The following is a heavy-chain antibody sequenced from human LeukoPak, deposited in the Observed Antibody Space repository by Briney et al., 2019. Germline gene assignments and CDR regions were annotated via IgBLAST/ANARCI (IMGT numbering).Heavy chain of an antibody. CDR3: ASFYCSRPSCHNPHFDY. V-gene: IGHV3-30*04. J-gene: IGHJ4*02. Sequence: GRSLRLSCAASGFTFSSYAMHWVRQAPGKGLEWVAVISYDGSNKYYADSVKGRFTISRDNSKNTLYLQMNSLRAEDTAVYYCASFYCSRPSCHNPHFDYWGQGTLVTVSS. CDR2: ISYDGSNK. D-gene: IGHD2-2*02. CDR1: GFTFSSYA.